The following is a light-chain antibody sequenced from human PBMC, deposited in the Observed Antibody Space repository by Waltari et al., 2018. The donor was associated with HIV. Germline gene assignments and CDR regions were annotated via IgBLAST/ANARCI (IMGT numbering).Light chain of an antibody. CDR3: SSFAGTGTPM. CDR1: SHQIDFSNF. J-gene: IGLJ3*02. Sequence: QSPLYQPASVSGSPGQSITIPCSGVSHQIDFSNFVSWYQLRPGKAPQLIIFGVTRRPSGISSRFSGSTSGGTASLTISDLQIEDEADYFCSSFAGTGTPMFGGGTKLTVL. CDR2: GVT. V-gene: IGLV2-14*01.